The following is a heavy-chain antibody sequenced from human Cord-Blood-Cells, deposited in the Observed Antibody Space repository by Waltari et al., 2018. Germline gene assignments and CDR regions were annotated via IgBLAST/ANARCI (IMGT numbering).Heavy chain of an antibody. CDR3: ARLLNDAVDI. CDR1: GGSFSGYD. D-gene: IGHD1-26*01. Sequence: QVQLQQWGAGLLKPSETLSLTCAVYGGSFSGYDWSWIRQPPGKGLECIGEINHSGSTNYNPSLKSRVTISVDTSKNQFSLKLSSVTAADTAVYYCARLLNDAVDIWGQGTMVTVSS. V-gene: IGHV4-34*01. CDR2: INHSGST. J-gene: IGHJ3*02.